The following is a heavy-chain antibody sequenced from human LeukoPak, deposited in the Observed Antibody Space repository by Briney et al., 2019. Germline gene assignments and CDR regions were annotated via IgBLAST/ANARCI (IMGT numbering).Heavy chain of an antibody. CDR3: ARGSAMVPCDY. CDR2: IYPGDSDT. Sequence: GGSLRLPCKGPGYSFTSYWIGWVRKMPGKGLDWMAIIYPGDSDTRYSPSFQGQVTSSADKSISTAYLQWSSLKASDTAMYYCARGSAMVPCDYWGQGTLVTVSS. CDR1: GYSFTSYW. D-gene: IGHD4/OR15-4a*01. V-gene: IGHV5-51*01. J-gene: IGHJ4*02.